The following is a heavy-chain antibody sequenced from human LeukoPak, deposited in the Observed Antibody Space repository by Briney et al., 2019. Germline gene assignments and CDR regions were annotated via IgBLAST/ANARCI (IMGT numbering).Heavy chain of an antibody. D-gene: IGHD5-18*01. Sequence: SETLSLTCTVSGGSISSYYWSWIRQPPGNGLEWIGYIYYSGSTNYNPSLKSRVTISVDTSKNQFSLKLSSVTAADTAVYYCARGDTAMVTIYWGQGTLVTVSS. CDR1: GGSISSYY. CDR2: IYYSGST. CDR3: ARGDTAMVTIY. V-gene: IGHV4-59*01. J-gene: IGHJ4*02.